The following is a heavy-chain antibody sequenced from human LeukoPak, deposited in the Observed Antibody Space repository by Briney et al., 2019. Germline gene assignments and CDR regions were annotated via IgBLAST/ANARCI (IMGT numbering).Heavy chain of an antibody. J-gene: IGHJ4*02. V-gene: IGHV3-23*01. Sequence: GGSLRLSCAASGFIFSDYAMSWVRQAPGKGLEWVSGHSGSGGRTNYADSVKGRFTISRDNSKNSLYLQMNSLRAEDTAVYYCARDGDSYGKDYWGQGTLVTVSS. CDR1: GFIFSDYA. CDR3: ARDGDSYGKDY. CDR2: HSGSGGRT. D-gene: IGHD5-18*01.